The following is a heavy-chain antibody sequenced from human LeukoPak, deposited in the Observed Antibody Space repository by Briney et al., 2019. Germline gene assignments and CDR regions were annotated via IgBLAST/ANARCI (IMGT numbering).Heavy chain of an antibody. J-gene: IGHJ3*02. CDR1: GGSFSGYY. V-gene: IGHV4-34*01. CDR3: ARDTLIYDSSGYYYQRAFDI. CDR2: INHSGST. D-gene: IGHD3-22*01. Sequence: PSETLSLTCAVYGGSFSGYYWSWIRQPPGKGLEWIGEINHSGSTNYNPSLKSRVTISVDTSKNQFSPKLSSVTAADTAVYYCARDTLIYDSSGYYYQRAFDIWGQGTMVTVSS.